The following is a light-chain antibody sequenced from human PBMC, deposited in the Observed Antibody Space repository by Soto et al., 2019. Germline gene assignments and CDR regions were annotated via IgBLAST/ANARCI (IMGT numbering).Light chain of an antibody. CDR2: AAS. CDR3: LQDYRFPPWT. Sequence: AIQMTQSPSSLSASVGDRVTITCLASQDIRNDLGWYQQKPGKAPKLLIYAASSLQTGVPSRFSGSGSGTDFTLTISSLQPEDFATYYRLQDYRFPPWTFGQGTKVEVK. J-gene: IGKJ1*01. CDR1: QDIRND. V-gene: IGKV1-6*01.